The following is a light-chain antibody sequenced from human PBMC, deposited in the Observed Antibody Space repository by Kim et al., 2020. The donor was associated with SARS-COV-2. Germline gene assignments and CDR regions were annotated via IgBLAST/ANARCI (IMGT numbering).Light chain of an antibody. CDR2: KAS. CDR3: QRYNKA. J-gene: IGKJ1*01. CDR1: QSINSW. V-gene: IGKV1-5*03. Sequence: SQSINSWLAWYQQKPRKAPKLLIYKASILESGVPSRFSGSGSETEFTLTISSLQPDDFATYYCQRYNKAFGQGTKVDIK.